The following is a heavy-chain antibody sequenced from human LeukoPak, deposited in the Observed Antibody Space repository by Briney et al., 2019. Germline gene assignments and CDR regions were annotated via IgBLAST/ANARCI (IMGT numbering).Heavy chain of an antibody. CDR1: GFTFTTYG. J-gene: IGHJ5*02. CDR3: AKDRNYYDSSGLFDP. CDR2: IRYDGSDK. V-gene: IGHV3-30*02. D-gene: IGHD3-22*01. Sequence: GGSLRPSCTASGFTFTTYGMHWVRQAPGKGLECVAFIRYDGSDKYYPDSVKGRFTISRDNSKNTLYLQMNSLRAEDTAVYYCAKDRNYYDSSGLFDPWGQGTLVTVSS.